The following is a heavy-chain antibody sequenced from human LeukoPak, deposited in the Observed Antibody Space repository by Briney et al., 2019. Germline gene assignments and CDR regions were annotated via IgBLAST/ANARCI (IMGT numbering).Heavy chain of an antibody. CDR3: ARVNWGYYYYGMDV. J-gene: IGHJ6*02. D-gene: IGHD7-27*01. V-gene: IGHV4-59*01. Sequence: SETLSLTCTVSGGSISGYYWSWIRQPPGKGLEWIGYIYYSGSTNYNPSLKSRVTISVDTSKNQFSLKLSSVTAADTAVYYCARVNWGYYYYGMDVWGQGTTVTVSS. CDR1: GGSISGYY. CDR2: IYYSGST.